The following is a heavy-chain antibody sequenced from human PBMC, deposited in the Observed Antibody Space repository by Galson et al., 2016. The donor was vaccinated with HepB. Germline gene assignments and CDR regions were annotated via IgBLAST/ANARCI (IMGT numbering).Heavy chain of an antibody. J-gene: IGHJ4*02. CDR1: GFSLSTSGVG. CDR3: AAPPPEYPPFELDY. D-gene: IGHD1-14*01. V-gene: IGHV2-5*02. CDR2: IYWDDDT. Sequence: PALVKPTQTLTLTCTFSGFSLSTSGVGVGWIRQPPGKALEWLAVIYWDDDTGYSPSLKNRLTITKDTSKNMVALTMTNMDPVDTATYYCAAPPPEYPPFELDYWGQGTLATVSS.